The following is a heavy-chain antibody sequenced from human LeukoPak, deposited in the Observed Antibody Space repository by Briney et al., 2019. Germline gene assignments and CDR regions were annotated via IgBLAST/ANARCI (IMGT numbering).Heavy chain of an antibody. Sequence: GGSLRLSCAATGLSVSSNFMSWVRLAPGKGLEWVSVIYGGGSTYYADSVKGRFTISRDTPKNTLYLQMNSLRVEDTAVYYCASWPVGWYGEDSWGQGTLGTVSS. J-gene: IGHJ4*02. CDR2: IYGGGST. CDR1: GLSVSSNF. CDR3: ASWPVGWYGEDS. V-gene: IGHV3-53*01. D-gene: IGHD6-19*01.